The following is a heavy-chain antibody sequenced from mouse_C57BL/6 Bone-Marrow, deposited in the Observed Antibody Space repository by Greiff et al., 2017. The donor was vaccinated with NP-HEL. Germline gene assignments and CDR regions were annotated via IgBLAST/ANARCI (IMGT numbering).Heavy chain of an antibody. Sequence: ESGPGLVKPSQSLSLTCSVTGYSITSGYYWNWIRQFPGNKLEWMGYISYDGSNNYNPSLKNRISITRDTSKNQFFLKLNSVTTEDTATYYCAREGPVAYWGQGTLVTVSA. CDR2: ISYDGSN. V-gene: IGHV3-6*01. D-gene: IGHD3-3*01. CDR3: AREGPVAY. J-gene: IGHJ3*01. CDR1: GYSITSGYY.